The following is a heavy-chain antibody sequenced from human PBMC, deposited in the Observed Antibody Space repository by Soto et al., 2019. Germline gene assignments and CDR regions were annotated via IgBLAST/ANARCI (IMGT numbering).Heavy chain of an antibody. V-gene: IGHV4-4*07. CDR2: IYTSGST. CDR3: ARDYYDSSGYYNPIDY. J-gene: IGHJ4*02. Sequence: KTSETLSLTCTVSGGSISSYYWSWIRQPAGKGLEWIGRIYTSGSTNYNPSLKIRVTMSVDTPKNQFSLKLSSVTAADTAVYYCARDYYDSSGYYNPIDYWGQGTLVTVSS. D-gene: IGHD3-22*01. CDR1: GGSISSYY.